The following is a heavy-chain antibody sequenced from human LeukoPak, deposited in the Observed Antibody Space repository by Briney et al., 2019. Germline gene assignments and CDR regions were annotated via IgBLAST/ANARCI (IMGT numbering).Heavy chain of an antibody. D-gene: IGHD7-27*01. J-gene: IGHJ4*02. CDR2: ISYDGSNK. CDR1: GFTFSSYG. V-gene: IGHV3-30*18. Sequence: PGGSLRLSCAASGFTFSSYGMHWVRQAPGKGLEWVAVISYDGSNKYYADSVKGRFTISRDNSKNTLYLQMNSLRAEDTAVYYCAKDHRWGSEGGLYYFDYWGQGTLVTVSS. CDR3: AKDHRWGSEGGLYYFDY.